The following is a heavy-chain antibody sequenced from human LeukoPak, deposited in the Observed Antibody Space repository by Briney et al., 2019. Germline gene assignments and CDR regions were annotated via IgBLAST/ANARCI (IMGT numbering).Heavy chain of an antibody. Sequence: LSGGSLRFSGAASGFTFNGYWMHWVRQAPGKGLVWVSRINSDGSSTSYADSVKGRFTISRDSAKNTLYLQMNSLRAEDTAVYYCVRDGYSYGFMLTFDIWGLGTRVTVSS. D-gene: IGHD5-18*01. CDR3: VRDGYSYGFMLTFDI. J-gene: IGHJ3*02. CDR2: INSDGSST. CDR1: GFTFNGYW. V-gene: IGHV3-74*01.